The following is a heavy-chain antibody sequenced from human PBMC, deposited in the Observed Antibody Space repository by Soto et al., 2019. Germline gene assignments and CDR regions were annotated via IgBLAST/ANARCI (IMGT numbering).Heavy chain of an antibody. CDR3: AKAPSSGSYSYSYYYYYGMDV. Sequence: QPGGSLRLSCAASGFTFSSYAMSWVRQAPGKGLEWVSAISGSGGSTYYADSVKGRFTISRDNSKNTLYLQMNSLRAEDTAVYYCAKAPSSGSYSYSYYYYYGMDVWGQGTKVTVSS. J-gene: IGHJ6*02. CDR1: GFTFSSYA. V-gene: IGHV3-23*01. D-gene: IGHD3-10*01. CDR2: ISGSGGST.